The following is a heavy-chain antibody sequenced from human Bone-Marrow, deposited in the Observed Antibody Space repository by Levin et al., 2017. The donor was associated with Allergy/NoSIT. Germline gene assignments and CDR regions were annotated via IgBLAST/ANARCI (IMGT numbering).Heavy chain of an antibody. J-gene: IGHJ4*02. Sequence: GESLKISCAASGFVFSSYSMNWVRQAPGKGLEWVASITGSSNYISYADSLKGRLTISRDNARNNVFLQIDSLRAEDTAVYYCVRDSLRGARTSYPWGQGTLVIVS. CDR3: VRDSLRGARTSYP. CDR2: ITGSSNYI. CDR1: GFVFSSYS. D-gene: IGHD1-14*01. V-gene: IGHV3-21*06.